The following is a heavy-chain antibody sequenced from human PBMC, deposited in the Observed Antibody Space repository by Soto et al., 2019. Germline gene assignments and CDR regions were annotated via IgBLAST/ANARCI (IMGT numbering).Heavy chain of an antibody. V-gene: IGHV3-15*01. CDR3: TTGLFDYDSSGYWEYFQH. J-gene: IGHJ1*01. CDR1: GFTFSNAW. Sequence: EVQLVESGGGLVKPGGSLRLSCAASGFTFSNAWMSWVRQAPGKGLEWVGRIKSKTDGGPTDYAAPVKGRFTISRDDSNNTLYLQMNSLKTEDPAVYYYTTGLFDYDSSGYWEYFQHWGKGTLVTLSS. D-gene: IGHD3-22*01. CDR2: IKSKTDGGPT.